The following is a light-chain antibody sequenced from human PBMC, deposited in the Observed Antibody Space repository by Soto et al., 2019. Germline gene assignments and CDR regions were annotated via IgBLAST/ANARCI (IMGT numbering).Light chain of an antibody. CDR1: QSVSSY. CDR3: HQYNGWPRT. V-gene: IGKV3-15*01. CDR2: GAS. J-gene: IGKJ1*01. Sequence: EIVLTQSPATLSLSPGERATLSCRASQSVSSYLAWYQQKPGQAPRLLIYGASTRATGIPARFSGSGSGTEFTLTITSLQSEDFAVYYCHQYNGWPRTFGQGTKVDI.